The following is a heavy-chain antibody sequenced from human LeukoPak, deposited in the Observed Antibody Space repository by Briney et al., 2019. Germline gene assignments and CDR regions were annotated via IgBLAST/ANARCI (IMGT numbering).Heavy chain of an antibody. D-gene: IGHD5-12*01. CDR1: GFTFSSYS. J-gene: IGHJ6*03. V-gene: IGHV3-48*01. Sequence: GGSLRLSCAASGFTFSSYSMNWVRQAPGKGLEWVSYISSSSSTIYYADSVKGRFTISRDNAKNSLYLQMNSLRAEDTAVYYCARDPIVATRDYYYYYYMDVWGKGTTVTVSS. CDR3: ARDPIVATRDYYYYYYMDV. CDR2: ISSSSSTI.